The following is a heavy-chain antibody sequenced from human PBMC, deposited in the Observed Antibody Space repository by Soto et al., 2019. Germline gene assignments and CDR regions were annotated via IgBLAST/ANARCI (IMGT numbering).Heavy chain of an antibody. CDR2: IYYSGST. D-gene: IGHD3-10*01. J-gene: IGHJ5*02. CDR3: ARGSRVRGVIIGNWFDP. V-gene: IGHV4-61*01. CDR1: GGSVSSGSYY. Sequence: NPSETLSLTCTVSGGSVSSGSYYWSWIRQPPGKGLEWIGYIYYSGSTNYNPSLKSRVTISVDTSKNQFSLKLSSVTAADTAVYYCARGSRVRGVIIGNWFDPWGQGTLVTSPQ.